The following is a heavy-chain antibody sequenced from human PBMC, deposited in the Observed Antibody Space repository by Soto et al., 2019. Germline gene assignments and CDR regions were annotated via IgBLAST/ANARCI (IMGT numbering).Heavy chain of an antibody. CDR1: GFSVTTSTVA. CDR2: IYWDDDK. D-gene: IGHD3-10*01. J-gene: IGHJ4*02. Sequence: QVTLKESGPTLVKPTQTLTLTCTFSGFSVTTSTVAVGWIRQPPGKALDWLALIYWDDDKRYSPSLKSRLTITKDPSKNQVVLTLTNVDPMDTGTYFCAHMDAFRGLKIDSWGQGTLVTVSS. V-gene: IGHV2-5*02. CDR3: AHMDAFRGLKIDS.